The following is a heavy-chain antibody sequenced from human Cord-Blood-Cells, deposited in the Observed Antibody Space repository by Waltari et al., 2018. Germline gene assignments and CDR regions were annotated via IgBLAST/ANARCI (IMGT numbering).Heavy chain of an antibody. CDR3: ARGLELPPDYYNYGMDV. V-gene: IGHV1-69*01. CDR2: IIPIFGTA. J-gene: IGHJ6*02. CDR1: GGTFSSYA. D-gene: IGHD1-7*01. Sequence: QVQLVQSGAEVKKPGSSVKVSCKASGGTFSSYAISWVRQAPGQGLEWMGGIIPIFGTANDAQKFQGRVTITADESTSTAYMELSSLRSEDTAVYYCARGLELPPDYYNYGMDVWGQGTTVTVSS.